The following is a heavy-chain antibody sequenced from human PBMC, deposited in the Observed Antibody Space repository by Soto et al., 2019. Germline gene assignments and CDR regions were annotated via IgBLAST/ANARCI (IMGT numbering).Heavy chain of an antibody. D-gene: IGHD1-26*01. CDR2: IGGSGSDT. J-gene: IGHJ4*02. V-gene: IGHV3-23*01. CDR3: AKEAQWEPLKFDY. CDR1: GFTFTSYA. Sequence: GGSLRLSCAASGFTFTSYAMSWVRQAPGKGLDWVSAIGGSGSDTYYADSVKGRFTISRDNSTNTLYLQMNSLRAEDTAVYYCAKEAQWEPLKFDYWGQGTLVTVSS.